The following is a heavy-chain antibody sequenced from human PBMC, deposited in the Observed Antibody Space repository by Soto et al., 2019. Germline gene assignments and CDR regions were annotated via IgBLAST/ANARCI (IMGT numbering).Heavy chain of an antibody. V-gene: IGHV1-69*13. Sequence: SVKVSCKASGGTFSSYAISWVRQAPGQGLEWMGGIIPIFGTANYAQKFQGRVTITADESTSTAYMELSSLRSEDTAVYYCARGGEDVWGSYRRNYYDSSGYYPFDYWGQGTLVTVSS. J-gene: IGHJ4*02. CDR3: ARGGEDVWGSYRRNYYDSSGYYPFDY. CDR1: GGTFSSYA. D-gene: IGHD3-22*01. CDR2: IIPIFGTA.